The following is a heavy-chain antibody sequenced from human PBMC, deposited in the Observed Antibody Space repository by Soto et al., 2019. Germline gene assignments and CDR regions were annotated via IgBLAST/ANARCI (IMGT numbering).Heavy chain of an antibody. CDR2: IYHSGST. D-gene: IGHD3-10*01. V-gene: IGHV4-38-2*01. J-gene: IGHJ5*02. Sequence: SETLSLTCAVSGYSISSGYYWGWIRQPPGKGLEWTGSIYHSGSTYYNPSLKSRVTISVDTSKNQFSLKLSSVTAADTAVYYCARVGGGDYYGSGSYYNNWFDPWGQGTLVTVSS. CDR3: ARVGGGDYYGSGSYYNNWFDP. CDR1: GYSISSGYY.